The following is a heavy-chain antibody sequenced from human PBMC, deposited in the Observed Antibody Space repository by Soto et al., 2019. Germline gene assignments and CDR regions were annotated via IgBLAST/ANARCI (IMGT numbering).Heavy chain of an antibody. CDR3: ARYTAKGYFDY. CDR1: GGSISTYY. D-gene: IGHD5-18*01. CDR2: IYNSGGS. V-gene: IGHV4-4*07. Sequence: SETLSLTCTVTGGSISTYYWSWIRQPAGKELEWIGGIYNSGGSIYNPPLRGRVTMSGNTGKNQFTLKLSSVTAADTAVYYCARYTAKGYFDYWGQGTLVTVSS. J-gene: IGHJ4*02.